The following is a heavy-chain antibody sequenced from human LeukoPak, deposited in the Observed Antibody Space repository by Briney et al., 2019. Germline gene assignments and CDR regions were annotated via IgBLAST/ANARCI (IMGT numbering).Heavy chain of an antibody. D-gene: IGHD4-17*01. CDR1: GASISTSSYY. V-gene: IGHV4-39*01. J-gene: IGHJ4*02. Sequence: SETLSLTCTVSGASISTSSYYWGWIRQPPGKGLEWIGSFLYSGSTYYNPSLKSRVTISADTPKNQFSLKLSSVTAADTAVYYCARGPDYVYLDYWGQGTLVTVSS. CDR3: ARGPDYVYLDY. CDR2: FLYSGST.